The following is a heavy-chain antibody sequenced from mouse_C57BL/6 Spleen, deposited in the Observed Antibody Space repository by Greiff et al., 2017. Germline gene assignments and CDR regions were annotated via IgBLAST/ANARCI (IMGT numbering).Heavy chain of an antibody. CDR1: GYTFTDYN. CDR2: INPNNGGT. Sequence: EVHLVESGPELVKPGASVKIPCKASGYTFTDYNMDWVKQSHGKSLEWIGDINPNNGGTIYNQKFKGKATLTVDKSSSTAYMELRSRTSEDTAVYYCARRGSTWYFDVWGTGTTVTVSS. CDR3: ARRGSTWYFDV. V-gene: IGHV1-18*01. J-gene: IGHJ1*03.